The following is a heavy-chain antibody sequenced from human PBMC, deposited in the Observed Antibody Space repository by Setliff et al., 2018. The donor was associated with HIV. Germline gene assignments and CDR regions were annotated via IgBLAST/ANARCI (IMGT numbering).Heavy chain of an antibody. Sequence: PSETLSLTCTVSGGSISSSSYYWGWIRQPTGKGLEWIGSIYYSGNTYYNPSLKSRVTISVDTSKNQFSLKLTSVTAADTAMYYCARDLGYSYGDAFDIWGQGTMVTVSS. CDR3: ARDLGYSYGDAFDI. V-gene: IGHV4-39*07. CDR1: GGSISSSSYY. CDR2: IYYSGNT. D-gene: IGHD5-18*01. J-gene: IGHJ3*02.